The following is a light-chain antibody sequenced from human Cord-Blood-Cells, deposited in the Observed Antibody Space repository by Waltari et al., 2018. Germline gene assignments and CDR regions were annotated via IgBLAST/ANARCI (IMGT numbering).Light chain of an antibody. J-gene: IGLJ3*02. V-gene: IGLV2-14*03. Sequence: QSALTQPASVSGSPGQSITISCTGTSSDVGGYNYVSWYQQHPGKAPKPIIYDVSNRPSGVSNRCSGSKSGNTASLTISGLQAEDEADYYCSSYTSSSTLVFGGGTKLTVL. CDR1: SSDVGGYNY. CDR3: SSYTSSSTLV. CDR2: DVS.